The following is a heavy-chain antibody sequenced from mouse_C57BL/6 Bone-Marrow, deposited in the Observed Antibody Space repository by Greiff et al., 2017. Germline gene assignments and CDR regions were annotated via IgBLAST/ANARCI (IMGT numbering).Heavy chain of an antibody. Sequence: QVQLQQPGAELVKPGASVKMSCKAAGYTFTSYWITWVKQRPGPGLEWIGDIYPGSGSTNYNAKFKSKATLTVDTSSSTAYMQLSSLTSEDSAVYYCARLGITTVVASFFYYAMDYWGQGTSVTVAS. CDR3: ARLGITTVVASFFYYAMDY. CDR1: GYTFTSYW. D-gene: IGHD1-1*01. CDR2: IYPGSGST. J-gene: IGHJ4*01. V-gene: IGHV1-55*01.